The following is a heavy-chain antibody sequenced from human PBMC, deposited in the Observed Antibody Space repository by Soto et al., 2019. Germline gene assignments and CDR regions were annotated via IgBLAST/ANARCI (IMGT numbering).Heavy chain of an antibody. V-gene: IGHV4-39*02. Sequence: SETLSLTCTVSGGSISSTSYYWGWIRQPPGKGLEWIGSIYYSGITYYNPSLKSRVTISVDTSKNQVSLKLSSVTAADTAVYYCAREWCIAETYYYYGMDVWGQGTTVTVSS. J-gene: IGHJ6*02. CDR2: IYYSGIT. D-gene: IGHD2-8*01. CDR1: GGSISSTSYY. CDR3: AREWCIAETYYYYGMDV.